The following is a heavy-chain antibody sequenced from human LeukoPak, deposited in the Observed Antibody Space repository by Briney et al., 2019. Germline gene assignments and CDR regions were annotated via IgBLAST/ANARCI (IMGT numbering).Heavy chain of an antibody. CDR1: GYTFTSYA. CDR3: ARDGGDSDSNGYYLD. Sequence: GASVKVSCKASGYTFTSYAFSWVRQAPGQGLEWMGWISAYNGNTNYAQNLQGRVTMTTDTSTSTAYMELRSLRSDDTAVYYCARDGGDSDSNGYYLDWGQGTLVTVSS. V-gene: IGHV1-18*01. CDR2: ISAYNGNT. D-gene: IGHD3-22*01. J-gene: IGHJ4*02.